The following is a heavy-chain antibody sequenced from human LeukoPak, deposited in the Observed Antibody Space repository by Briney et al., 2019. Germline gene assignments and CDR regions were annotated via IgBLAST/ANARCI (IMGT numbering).Heavy chain of an antibody. J-gene: IGHJ6*02. Sequence: GGSLRLSCAASGFTFSRYGMSWVRQAPGKGLEWVSGISVSGVNTHFADSVKGRFTISRDNSKNTLYLQMNSLRAEDTAVYYCAKAYYYDSSGYSKGDYYYYGMDVWGQGTTVTVSS. CDR3: AKAYYYDSSGYSKGDYYYYGMDV. V-gene: IGHV3-23*01. CDR2: ISVSGVNT. CDR1: GFTFSRYG. D-gene: IGHD3-22*01.